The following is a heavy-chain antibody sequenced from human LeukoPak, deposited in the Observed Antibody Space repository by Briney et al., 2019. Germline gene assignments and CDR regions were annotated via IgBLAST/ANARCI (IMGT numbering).Heavy chain of an antibody. CDR2: INHSGST. D-gene: IGHD1-20*01. CDR3: ASLTGTTDYYYYYMDV. CDR1: GGSFTDYY. Sequence: SETLSLTCAVYGGSFTDYYWSWIRQPPGKGLEWIGEINHSGSTNYNPSLKSRVTISVDTSKNQFSLKLSSVTAADTAVYYCASLTGTTDYYYYYMDVWGKGTTITVSS. V-gene: IGHV4-34*01. J-gene: IGHJ6*03.